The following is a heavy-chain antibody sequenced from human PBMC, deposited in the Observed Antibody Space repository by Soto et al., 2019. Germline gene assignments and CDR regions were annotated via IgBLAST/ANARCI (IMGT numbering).Heavy chain of an antibody. CDR1: GFTFSNAW. Sequence: EVQLVESGGGLVKPGGSLRLSCAASGFTFSNAWMSWVRQAPGKGLEWVGRIKSKTDGGTTDYAAPVKGRFTISRDDSKNTLYLQMNSMKNEDTAVYYCTKDQTYYYGTIDYWGQGTLVTVSS. J-gene: IGHJ4*02. D-gene: IGHD3-10*01. CDR2: IKSKTDGGTT. CDR3: TKDQTYYYGTIDY. V-gene: IGHV3-15*01.